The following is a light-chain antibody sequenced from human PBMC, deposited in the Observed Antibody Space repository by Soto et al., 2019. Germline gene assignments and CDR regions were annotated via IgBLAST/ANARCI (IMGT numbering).Light chain of an antibody. CDR1: MRDVGAYNL. CDR3: CSYAGSSLI. CDR2: DVS. Sequence: QSVLTQPASVSGSPGQSITISCAGTMRDVGAYNLVSWYQQHPGRAPQLIIYDVSKRPSGVPDRFSGSKSGNTASLTISGLQAEDEADYYCCSYAGSSLIFGGGTKLTVL. V-gene: IGLV2-11*01. J-gene: IGLJ2*01.